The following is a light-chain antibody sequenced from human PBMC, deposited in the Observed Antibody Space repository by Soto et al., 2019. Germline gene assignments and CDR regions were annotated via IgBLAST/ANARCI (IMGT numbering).Light chain of an antibody. CDR2: SSS. Sequence: DIQLTQSPSSLSASVGDRVTITCRASERISNYLNWYQQKPGTAPKLLIWSSSTLPSGVPSRFSGSGSGTDFTLSISGVQPEDFAVYYCQQSYNTPRTFGQGTKVEVK. V-gene: IGKV1-39*01. CDR3: QQSYNTPRT. CDR1: ERISNY. J-gene: IGKJ1*01.